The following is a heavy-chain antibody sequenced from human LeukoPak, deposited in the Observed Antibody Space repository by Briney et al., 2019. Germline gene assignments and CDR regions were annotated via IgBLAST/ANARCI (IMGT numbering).Heavy chain of an antibody. CDR3: TSNMVQ. V-gene: IGHV3-15*01. CDR2: IKSKTEGETT. CDR1: GLTFSHAW. D-gene: IGHD2/OR15-2a*01. Sequence: GSLRLSCAASGLTFSHAWMSWVRQAPGKGLEWIGRIKSKTEGETTDYAAPVKGRFTISRDDSKNTLYLQMNSLKTEDTAVYYCTSNMVQWGQGTLVTVSS. J-gene: IGHJ4*02.